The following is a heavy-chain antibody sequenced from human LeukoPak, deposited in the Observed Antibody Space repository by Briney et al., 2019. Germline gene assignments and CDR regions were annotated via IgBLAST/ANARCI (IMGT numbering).Heavy chain of an antibody. V-gene: IGHV3-30*02. CDR3: ARAYSSSWYVYWYFDL. J-gene: IGHJ2*01. CDR2: IRYDGSNK. D-gene: IGHD6-13*01. CDR1: GFTLNGYW. Sequence: PGGSLRLSCAAPGFTLNGYWMHWVRQAPGKGLEWVAFIRYDGSNKYYADSVKGRFTISRDNSKNTLYLQMNSLRAEDTAVYYCARAYSSSWYVYWYFDLWGRGTLVTVSS.